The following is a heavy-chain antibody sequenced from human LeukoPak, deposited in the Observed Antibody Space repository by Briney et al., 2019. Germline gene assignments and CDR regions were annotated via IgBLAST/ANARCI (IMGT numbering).Heavy chain of an antibody. D-gene: IGHD2-15*01. CDR3: ARGHGVVYYYMDV. Sequence: GGSLRLSCAASGFTFSSYSMNWVRQAPGKGLEWVSYIEYSSSSIYYADSVKGRFTISRDNAKNSLYLQMNSLRAEDTAVYYCARGHGVVYYYMDVWGKGTTVTISS. CDR1: GFTFSSYS. J-gene: IGHJ6*03. V-gene: IGHV3-48*01. CDR2: IEYSSSSI.